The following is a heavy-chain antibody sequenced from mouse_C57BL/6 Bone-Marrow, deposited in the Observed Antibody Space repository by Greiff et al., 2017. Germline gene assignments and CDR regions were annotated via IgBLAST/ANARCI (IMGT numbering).Heavy chain of an antibody. Sequence: VQLQQSGPVLVKPGASVKMSCKASGYTFTDYYMNWVKQSPGKSLEWIGVINPYNGGTSYNQKFKGKATLTVDKSSSTAYMELNSLTSEDSAVYYCAPYYYGSSFAYWGQGTLVTVSA. V-gene: IGHV1-19*01. J-gene: IGHJ3*01. CDR1: GYTFTDYY. D-gene: IGHD1-1*01. CDR2: INPYNGGT. CDR3: APYYYGSSFAY.